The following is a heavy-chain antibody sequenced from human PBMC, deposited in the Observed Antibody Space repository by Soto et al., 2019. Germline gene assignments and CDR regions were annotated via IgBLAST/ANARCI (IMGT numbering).Heavy chain of an antibody. CDR1: GFSLSNARMG. Sequence: GSGPTLVNPTETLTLTCTVSGFSLSNARMGVSWIRQPPGKALEWLAHIFSNDEKSYSTSLKSRLTISKDTSKSQVVLTMTNMDPVDTATYYCARIAKGWLRLAYYFDYWGQGTLVTVSS. CDR3: ARIAKGWLRLAYYFDY. CDR2: IFSNDEK. J-gene: IGHJ4*02. V-gene: IGHV2-26*01. D-gene: IGHD5-12*01.